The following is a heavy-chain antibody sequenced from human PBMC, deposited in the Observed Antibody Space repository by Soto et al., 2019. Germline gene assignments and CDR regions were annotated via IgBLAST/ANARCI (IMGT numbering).Heavy chain of an antibody. J-gene: IGHJ4*02. V-gene: IGHV4-59*01. CDR1: GASISSRY. D-gene: IGHD6-19*01. CDR2: IYNGEST. CDR3: AKNHGWPCFDF. Sequence: QLQESGPGLVKSSETMSLTCTASGASISSRYWSWVRQPPGKGLEWIGHIYNGESTNYNPSLKSRVTISVDTSKNQVSLNLGSVTAADTAVYYCAKNHGWPCFDFWGQGLLVTVSS.